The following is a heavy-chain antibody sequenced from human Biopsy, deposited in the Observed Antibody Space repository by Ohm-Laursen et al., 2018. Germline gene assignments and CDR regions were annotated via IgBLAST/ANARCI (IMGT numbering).Heavy chain of an antibody. V-gene: IGHV1-69*01. CDR2: IIPMFGTA. D-gene: IGHD1-26*01. CDR1: GYTLTELS. Sequence: SSVKVSCKVSGYTLTELSMHWVRQAPGRGLEWMVGIIPMFGTANYAQMFQGRVTISADESTSTSYMELSSLTTEDTAIYYCARGPHSGSHSCFDYWGRGTLVTVSS. J-gene: IGHJ4*02. CDR3: ARGPHSGSHSCFDY.